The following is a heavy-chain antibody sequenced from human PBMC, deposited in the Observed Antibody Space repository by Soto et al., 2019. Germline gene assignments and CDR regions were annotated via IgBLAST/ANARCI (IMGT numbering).Heavy chain of an antibody. CDR2: VYNDGDST. D-gene: IGHD2-15*01. J-gene: IGHJ4*02. V-gene: IGHV3-74*03. CDR1: GLTFRTYW. CDR3: EVRPGYSTGGDY. Sequence: EVQLVESGGGLVQPGGSLRLSCAASGLTFRTYWVIWVRQAPGKGLEWVSRVYNDGDSTLHAASVTGRVTISRDIAKNTGYLQMSDLRVEDTAMYYCEVRPGYSTGGDYWGRGTLVTVSS.